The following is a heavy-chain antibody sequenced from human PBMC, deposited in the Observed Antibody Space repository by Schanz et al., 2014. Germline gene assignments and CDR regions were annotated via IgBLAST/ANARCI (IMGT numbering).Heavy chain of an antibody. Sequence: QVQLQESGPGLVKPSESLSLTCTVSGGSISSYYWSWIRQPPGKGLEWIGYIYYTASTNYNPSLRSRVTISADTSKNRFSLKLTSVTAADSAVYFCTRGNALDVWGQGTTVTVSS. D-gene: IGHD1-1*01. CDR2: IYYTAST. CDR1: GGSISSYY. V-gene: IGHV4-59*01. CDR3: TRGNALDV. J-gene: IGHJ6*02.